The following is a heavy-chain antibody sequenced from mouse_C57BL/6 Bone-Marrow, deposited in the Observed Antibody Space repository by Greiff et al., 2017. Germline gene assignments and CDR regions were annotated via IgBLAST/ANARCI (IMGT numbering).Heavy chain of an antibody. J-gene: IGHJ2*01. CDR1: GFSLTSYG. CDR2: IWSGGST. V-gene: IGHV2-2*01. Sequence: VHLVESGPGLVQPSQSLSITCTVSGFSLTSYGVHWVRQSPGKGLEWLGVIWSGGSTDYNAAFISRLSISKDNSKSQVFFKMNSLQADDTAIYYCARERGDSSGYYFDYWGQGTTLTVSS. CDR3: ARERGDSSGYYFDY. D-gene: IGHD3-2*02.